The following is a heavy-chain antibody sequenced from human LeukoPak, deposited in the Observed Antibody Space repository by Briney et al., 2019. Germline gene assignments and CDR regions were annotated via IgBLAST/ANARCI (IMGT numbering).Heavy chain of an antibody. CDR3: ARSDSTSFHLFDY. J-gene: IGHJ4*02. CDR1: GGSISSGSYY. CDR2: IYYSGST. D-gene: IGHD2-2*01. Sequence: SETLSLTCTVSGGSISSGSYYWSWIRQPPGKGLEWIGYIYYSGSTNYNPSLKSRVAISVDTSKNQFSLKLSSVTAADTAVYYCARSDSTSFHLFDYWGQGTLVTVSS. V-gene: IGHV4-61*01.